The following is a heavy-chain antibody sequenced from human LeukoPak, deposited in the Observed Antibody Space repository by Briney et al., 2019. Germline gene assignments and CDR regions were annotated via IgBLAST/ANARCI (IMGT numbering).Heavy chain of an antibody. J-gene: IGHJ1*01. D-gene: IGHD3-3*01. Sequence: ASVKVSCKAPGYTFTDHYIHWVRQAPGQGLEWMGWINPNSGDTNYAQKFQGRVTMTRDTSISTINMELRRLTPDDTAVYYCARGGRYYDFWSGYSGAEYFQHWGQGTLVTVSS. CDR1: GYTFTDHY. V-gene: IGHV1-2*02. CDR3: ARGGRYYDFWSGYSGAEYFQH. CDR2: INPNSGDT.